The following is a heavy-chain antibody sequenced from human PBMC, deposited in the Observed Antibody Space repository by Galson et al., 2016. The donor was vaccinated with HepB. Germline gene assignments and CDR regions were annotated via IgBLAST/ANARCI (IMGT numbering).Heavy chain of an antibody. J-gene: IGHJ4*02. Sequence: LRLSCAGSGFTFSNHYMHWVRQAPGRGLVWVSRINSDGSNANYADSVKGRFTISRDNARNTLYLHVNSLRAEDAAVYYCARENGDYLFIDYWGQGTLVTVSS. D-gene: IGHD4-17*01. CDR1: GFTFSNHY. V-gene: IGHV3-74*01. CDR2: INSDGSNA. CDR3: ARENGDYLFIDY.